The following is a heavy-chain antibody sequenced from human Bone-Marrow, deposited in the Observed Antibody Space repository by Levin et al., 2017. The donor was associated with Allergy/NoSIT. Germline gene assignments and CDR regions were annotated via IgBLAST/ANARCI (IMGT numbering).Heavy chain of an antibody. CDR1: GGSFSGYY. D-gene: IGHD3-10*01. CDR2: INHSGST. V-gene: IGHV4-34*01. CDR3: ARSGYYGSGSYYRNYFDY. Sequence: TSQTLSLTCAVYGGSFSGYYWSWIRQPPGKGLEWIGEINHSGSTNYNPSLKSRVTISVDTSKNQFSLKLSSVTAADTAVYYCARSGYYGSGSYYRNYFDYWGQGTLVTVSS. J-gene: IGHJ4*02.